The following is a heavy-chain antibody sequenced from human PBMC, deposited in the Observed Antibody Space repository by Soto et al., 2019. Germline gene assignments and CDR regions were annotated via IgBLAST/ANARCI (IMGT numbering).Heavy chain of an antibody. CDR2: IYYSGNT. J-gene: IGHJ4*02. CDR1: GGSISSYY. Sequence: SETLSLTCTISGGSISSYYWSWIRQPPGKGLEWIGYIYYSGNTKYSPSLKSRVTISVDTSKNQFSLNLRSVTAADTAVYYCARGGYSGILWGQGTLVTVSS. CDR3: ARGGYSGIL. V-gene: IGHV4-59*01. D-gene: IGHD3-9*01.